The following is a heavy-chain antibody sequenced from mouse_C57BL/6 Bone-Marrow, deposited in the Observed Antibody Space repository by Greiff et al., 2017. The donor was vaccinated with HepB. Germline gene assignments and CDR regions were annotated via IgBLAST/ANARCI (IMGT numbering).Heavy chain of an antibody. CDR2: IHPNSGST. J-gene: IGHJ1*03. V-gene: IGHV1-64*01. D-gene: IGHD3-1*01. CDR1: GYTFTSYW. Sequence: VQLQQPGAELVKPGASVKLSCKASGYTFTSYWMHWVKQRPGQGLEWIGMIHPNSGSTNYNEKFKSKATLTVDKSSSTAYMQLSSLTSEDSAVYYCAREGYDWYFDVWGTGTTVTVSS. CDR3: AREGYDWYFDV.